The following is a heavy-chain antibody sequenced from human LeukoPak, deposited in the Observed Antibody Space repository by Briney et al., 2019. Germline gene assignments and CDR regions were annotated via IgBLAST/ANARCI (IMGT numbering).Heavy chain of an antibody. Sequence: GGSLRLSCAASGFTFSSYAMHWVRQAPGKGLEWVAVISYDGSNKYYADSVKGRFTISRDNSKNTLYLQMNSLRAEDTAVYYCARGGNKEDYFDYWGQGTLVTVSS. CDR3: ARGGNKEDYFDY. CDR1: GFTFSSYA. D-gene: IGHD4-23*01. J-gene: IGHJ4*02. V-gene: IGHV3-30-3*01. CDR2: ISYDGSNK.